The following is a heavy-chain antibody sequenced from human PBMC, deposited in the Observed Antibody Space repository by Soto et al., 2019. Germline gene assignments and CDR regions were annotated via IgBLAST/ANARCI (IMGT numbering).Heavy chain of an antibody. J-gene: IGHJ4*02. CDR2: IYYSGST. V-gene: IGHV4-31*03. CDR3: ARAGRYQPLLFDS. D-gene: IGHD2-2*01. CDR1: GGSISSGGYY. Sequence: PPETLSLTCTVSGGSISSGGYYCSWIRQHPGKGLEWTGYIYYSGSTYYNPSLKSRVTVPVDTSKNQSSLKLSSVTAADTAVYYCARAGRYQPLLFDSWGQGTLFT.